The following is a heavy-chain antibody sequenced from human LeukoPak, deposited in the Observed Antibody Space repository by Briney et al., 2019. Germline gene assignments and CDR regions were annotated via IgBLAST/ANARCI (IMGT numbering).Heavy chain of an antibody. V-gene: IGHV1-2*02. D-gene: IGHD2-2*01. CDR1: GYTFTGSY. Sequence: ASVKVSCKTSGYTFTGSYLHWVRHVPGQGLAWMGWTNPSTGGTKSAQQFEGRVTMTRDTSNTTGYMELRSLRPDDTATYYCARGGAFCSITTCHEFDHWGQGTLVIVSS. J-gene: IGHJ4*02. CDR2: TNPSTGGT. CDR3: ARGGAFCSITTCHEFDH.